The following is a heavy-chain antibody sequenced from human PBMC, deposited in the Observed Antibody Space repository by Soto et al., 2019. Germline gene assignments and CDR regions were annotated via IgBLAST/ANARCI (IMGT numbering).Heavy chain of an antibody. CDR3: TTSPGFYDESPFDY. D-gene: IGHD3-22*01. V-gene: IGHV1-18*01. Sequence: ATVKVSCKASGYTFTSYGISWVRQAPGQGLEWMGWISAYNGNTNYAQKLQGRVTMTTDTSTSTAYMELRSLKIEDTAMYYCTTSPGFYDESPFDYWGQGTLVTVSS. J-gene: IGHJ4*02. CDR2: ISAYNGNT. CDR1: GYTFTSYG.